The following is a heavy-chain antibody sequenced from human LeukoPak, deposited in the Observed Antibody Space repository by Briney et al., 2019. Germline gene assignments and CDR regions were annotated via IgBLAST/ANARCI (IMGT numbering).Heavy chain of an antibody. Sequence: GSSAKVSCKASGGTFSSYAISWVRQAPGQGLEWMGGIIPIFGTANYAQKFQGRVTITADESTSTAYMELSSLRSEDTAVYYCARGVSPAASAPFDYWGQGTLVTVSS. D-gene: IGHD5-18*01. J-gene: IGHJ4*02. CDR3: ARGVSPAASAPFDY. CDR2: IIPIFGTA. CDR1: GGTFSSYA. V-gene: IGHV1-69*01.